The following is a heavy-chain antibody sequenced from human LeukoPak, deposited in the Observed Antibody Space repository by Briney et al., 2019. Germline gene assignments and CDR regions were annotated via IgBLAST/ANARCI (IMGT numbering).Heavy chain of an antibody. V-gene: IGHV3-21*01. D-gene: IGHD2-2*01. CDR3: ARGYCSSSGYGYYYYGMDV. J-gene: IGHJ6*02. Sequence: GGSLRLSCAASGFTFSSYSMNWVRQAPGEGLEWVSSISSRSSYIYYADSVKGRFTISRDNAKNSLYLQMNSLRAEDTAVYYCARGYCSSSGYGYYYYGMDVWGQGTTVTVSS. CDR2: ISSRSSYI. CDR1: GFTFSSYS.